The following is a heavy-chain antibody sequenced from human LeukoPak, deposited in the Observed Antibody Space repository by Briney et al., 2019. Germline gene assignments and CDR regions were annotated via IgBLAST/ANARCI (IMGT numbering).Heavy chain of an antibody. CDR2: MNPNSGTT. J-gene: IGHJ4*02. V-gene: IGHV1-8*01. CDR3: VRGVLLPMGEDY. CDR1: GYTFTSYD. Sequence: ASVKVSCKASGYTFTSYDINWVRQATGQGLEWMGWMNPNSGTTGYAQKFQGRVTMTRNTSISTAYMELSSLRSEDTAVYYCVRGVLLPMGEDYWGQGTLVTVSS. D-gene: IGHD2/OR15-2a*01.